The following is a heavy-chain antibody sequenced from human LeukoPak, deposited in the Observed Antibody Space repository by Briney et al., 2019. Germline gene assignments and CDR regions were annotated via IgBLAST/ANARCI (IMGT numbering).Heavy chain of an antibody. CDR1: GFTFSSYA. CDR2: ISGSSYST. V-gene: IGHV3-23*01. Sequence: GESLRLSCAVSGFTFSSYAVSWVRQAPGKGLEWVSAISGSSYSTNYADSVKGRFTISRDNSKNTLYLQMNSLRAEDTAVYYCAKDSGNWGSWFDPWGQGTLVTVSS. J-gene: IGHJ5*02. CDR3: AKDSGNWGSWFDP. D-gene: IGHD7-27*01.